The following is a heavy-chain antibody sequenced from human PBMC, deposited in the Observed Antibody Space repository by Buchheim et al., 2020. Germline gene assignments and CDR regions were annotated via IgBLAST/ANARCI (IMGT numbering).Heavy chain of an antibody. CDR2: ISYDGSNK. Sequence: QVQLVESGGGVVQPGRSLRLSCSASGFTFSSYGMHWVRQAPGKGLAWVAVISYDGSNKYYADSVKGRFTISRDNSKNTLYLQMNSLRAEDTAVYYCAKDRSSGWSYYYGMDVWGQGTT. CDR1: GFTFSSYG. CDR3: AKDRSSGWSYYYGMDV. D-gene: IGHD6-19*01. J-gene: IGHJ6*02. V-gene: IGHV3-30*18.